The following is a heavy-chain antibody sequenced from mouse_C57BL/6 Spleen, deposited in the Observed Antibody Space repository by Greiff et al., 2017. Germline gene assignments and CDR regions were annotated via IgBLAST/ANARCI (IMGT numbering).Heavy chain of an antibody. J-gene: IGHJ2*01. D-gene: IGHD1-1*01. CDR2: IYPGSGST. Sequence: QVQLQQPGAELVKPGASVKMSCKASGYTFTSYWITWVKQRPGQGLEWIGDIYPGSGSTNYNEKFKSKATLTVDTSSSTAYMQLSSLTSEDPAVYYWARETYYYGSMYYFDYWGQGTTLTVSS. CDR1: GYTFTSYW. CDR3: ARETYYYGSMYYFDY. V-gene: IGHV1-55*01.